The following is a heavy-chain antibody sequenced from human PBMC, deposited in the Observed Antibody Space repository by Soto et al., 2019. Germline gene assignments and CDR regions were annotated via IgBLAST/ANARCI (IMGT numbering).Heavy chain of an antibody. CDR3: ASERWWSYDILTGYTDYYYYMDV. D-gene: IGHD3-9*01. CDR2: IYYSGST. CDR1: GGSISSSSYC. Sequence: SETLSLTCTVSGGSISSSSYCWGWIRQPPGKGLEWIGSIYYSGSTYYNPSLKSRVTISVDTSKNQFSLKLSSVTAADTAVYYCASERWWSYDILTGYTDYYYYMDVWVKGTTVTVSS. V-gene: IGHV4-39*01. J-gene: IGHJ6*03.